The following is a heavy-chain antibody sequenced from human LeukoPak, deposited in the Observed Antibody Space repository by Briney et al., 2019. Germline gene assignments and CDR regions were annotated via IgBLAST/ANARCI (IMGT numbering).Heavy chain of an antibody. CDR2: ISGSGGTT. D-gene: IGHD3-22*01. CDR1: GFTFSSYA. J-gene: IGHJ4*02. CDR3: ARIDSRGSTWDY. V-gene: IGHV3-23*01. Sequence: GGSLRLSCAASGFTFSSYAMSWVRQAPGEGLEWVSGISGSGGTTYHADSVEGRLTISRDNAKDSLYLQMNSLRAEDTAVYYCARIDSRGSTWDYWGQGTLVTVSS.